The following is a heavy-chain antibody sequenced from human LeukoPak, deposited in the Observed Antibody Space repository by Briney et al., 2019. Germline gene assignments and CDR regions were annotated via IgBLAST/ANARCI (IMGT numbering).Heavy chain of an antibody. CDR2: IYYSGST. Sequence: PSETLSLTCTVSGGSISSSSYYWGWIRQPPGKGLEWIGSIYYSGSTYDNPSLKSRVTISVDTSKNQFSLKLSSVTTADTAVYYWARAAAGSVYWGQGTLVTVSS. D-gene: IGHD6-13*01. CDR3: ARAAAGSVY. V-gene: IGHV4-39*01. J-gene: IGHJ4*02. CDR1: GGSISSSSYY.